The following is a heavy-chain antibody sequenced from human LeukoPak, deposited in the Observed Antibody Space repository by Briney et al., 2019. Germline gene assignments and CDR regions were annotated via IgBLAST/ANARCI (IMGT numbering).Heavy chain of an antibody. CDR3: ARGGVVAATDY. Sequence: GGSLRLSCAASGFTFSSYGMHWVRQAPGKGLVWVSHINSDGSSTSYADSVKGRLTISRDNAKNTLYLQMNSLRAEDTAVYYCARGGVVAATDYWGQGTLVTVSS. CDR1: GFTFSSYG. D-gene: IGHD2-15*01. V-gene: IGHV3-74*01. J-gene: IGHJ4*02. CDR2: INSDGSST.